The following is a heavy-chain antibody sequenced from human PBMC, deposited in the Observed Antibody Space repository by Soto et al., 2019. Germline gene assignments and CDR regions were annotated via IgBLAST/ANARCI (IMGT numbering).Heavy chain of an antibody. Sequence: QVQLVQSGAEVKKPGSSVKVSCKASGGTFSSYAISWLRQAPGQGLEWMGGIIPIFGTANYAQKFQGRVKITADESTSTAYMELRSLRSEDTAVYYCARVVTVVKSFHYWYFDLWGRGTLVTVSS. CDR2: IIPIFGTA. V-gene: IGHV1-69*12. J-gene: IGHJ2*01. CDR1: GGTFSSYA. CDR3: ARVVTVVKSFHYWYFDL. D-gene: IGHD2-15*01.